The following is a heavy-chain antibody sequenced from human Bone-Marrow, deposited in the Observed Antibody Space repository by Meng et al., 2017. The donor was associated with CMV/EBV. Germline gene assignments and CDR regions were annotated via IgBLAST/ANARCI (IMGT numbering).Heavy chain of an antibody. Sequence: ASVKVSCKASGYTFTGYYMNWVRQAPGQGLEWMGWINPNSGDTNYAQKFQGRVTMTRDTSITTVYMELTSLRSDDTAVYYCASPAVRASGGAFNYWGQGTLVTVSS. D-gene: IGHD3-16*01. J-gene: IGHJ4*02. V-gene: IGHV1-2*02. CDR1: GYTFTGYY. CDR3: ASPAVRASGGAFNY. CDR2: INPNSGDT.